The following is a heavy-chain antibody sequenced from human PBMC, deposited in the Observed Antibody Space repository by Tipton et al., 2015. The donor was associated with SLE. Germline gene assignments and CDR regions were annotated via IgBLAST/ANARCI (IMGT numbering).Heavy chain of an antibody. CDR1: GGSISSSSYY. J-gene: IGHJ4*02. CDR2: IYYSGST. V-gene: IGHV4-39*07. D-gene: IGHD3-22*01. CDR3: ARIGWYCYDNSGLIDY. Sequence: TLSLTCTVSGGSISSSSYYWGWIRQPPGKGLEWIGSIYYSGSTYFNPSLKSRVTISVDTSKSHFSLKLSSVTAADTAVYYCARIGWYCYDNSGLIDYWGQGILVTVSS.